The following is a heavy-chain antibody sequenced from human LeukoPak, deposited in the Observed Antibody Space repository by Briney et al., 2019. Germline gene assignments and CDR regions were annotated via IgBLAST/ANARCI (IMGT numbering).Heavy chain of an antibody. CDR3: AATPGYSSSWYDY. Sequence: GASVKVSCKASGGTFSSYTISWVRQAPGQGLEWMGRIIPILGTANYAQKFQGRVTTTADKSTSTAYMELSSLKSEDTAVYYCAATPGYSSSWYDYWGQGTLVTVSS. V-gene: IGHV1-69*08. CDR1: GGTFSSYT. J-gene: IGHJ4*02. CDR2: IIPILGTA. D-gene: IGHD6-13*01.